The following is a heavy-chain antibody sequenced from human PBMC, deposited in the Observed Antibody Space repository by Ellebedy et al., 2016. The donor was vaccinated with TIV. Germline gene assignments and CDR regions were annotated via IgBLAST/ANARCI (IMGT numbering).Heavy chain of an antibody. Sequence: PGGSLRLSCAASGFIFSSSGMHWVRQAPGKGLAWVAIISYDGSNKYYADSVKGRLTISRDNSKNTLYLQMNSLRAEDTDVCYCAKDLGGGWLQFLGFDAFDIWGQGTMVTVSS. CDR2: ISYDGSNK. CDR3: AKDLGGGWLQFLGFDAFDI. J-gene: IGHJ3*02. CDR1: GFIFSSSG. D-gene: IGHD5-24*01. V-gene: IGHV3-30*18.